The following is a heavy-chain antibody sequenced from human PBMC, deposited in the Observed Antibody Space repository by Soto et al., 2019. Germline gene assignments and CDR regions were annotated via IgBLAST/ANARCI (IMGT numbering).Heavy chain of an antibody. J-gene: IGHJ6*02. V-gene: IGHV4-39*01. CDR1: GVSISSGNYY. CDR3: VHDYNGGMDV. CDR2: IYHTGST. Sequence: QLQLQESGPGLVKPSETLSLNCTVSGVSISSGNYYWGWVRQSPGKGLEWIGSIYHTGSTYDNPSLNSRVTISVDTSKNQFSLTLRSVTAADTAVYYCVHDYNGGMDVWGQGTTVTVSS. D-gene: IGHD3-16*01.